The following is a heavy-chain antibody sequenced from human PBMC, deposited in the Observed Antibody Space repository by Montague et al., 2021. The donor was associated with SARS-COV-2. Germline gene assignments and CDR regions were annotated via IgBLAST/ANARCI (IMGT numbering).Heavy chain of an antibody. V-gene: IGHV4-39*01. CDR1: GGSVSSRSYY. Sequence: SETLSLTCTVSGGSVSSRSYYWGWIRQPPGKGLEWIGSIYYGGNTHYNPSLKSRVTISVDTSKNQFSLKLSSVTAADTAVYYCARRGDYGGPRFDYWGQGTLVSVSS. CDR2: IYYGGNT. D-gene: IGHD4-23*01. J-gene: IGHJ4*02. CDR3: ARRGDYGGPRFDY.